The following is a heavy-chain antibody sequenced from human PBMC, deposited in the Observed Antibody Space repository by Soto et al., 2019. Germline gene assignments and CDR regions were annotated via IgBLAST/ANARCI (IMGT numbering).Heavy chain of an antibody. CDR2: ISGSGGST. V-gene: IGHV3-23*01. J-gene: IGHJ4*02. CDR3: AKNKWRATTVTTFDY. D-gene: IGHD4-17*01. Sequence: PGGSLRLSCAASGFTFSSYAMSWVRQAPGKGLKWVSAISGSGGSTYYADSVKGRFTISRDKSKNTLYLQMNSLRAEDTAVYYCAKNKWRATTVTTFDYWGQGTLVTVSS. CDR1: GFTFSSYA.